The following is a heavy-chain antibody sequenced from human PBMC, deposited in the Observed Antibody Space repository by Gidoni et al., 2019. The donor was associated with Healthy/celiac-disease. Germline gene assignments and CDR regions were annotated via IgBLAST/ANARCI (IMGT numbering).Heavy chain of an antibody. Sequence: EVQLLESGGGLVQPGGSLRISCSASGFTFSSYAMSWVRQAPGKGPEWVSAISGSGGSTYYADSVKARFTISRDNSKNTLYLQMNSLRAEDTAVYYCAKDGQGGGWDYWGQGTLVTVSS. CDR3: AKDGQGGGWDY. CDR1: GFTFSSYA. J-gene: IGHJ4*02. V-gene: IGHV3-23*01. D-gene: IGHD6-19*01. CDR2: ISGSGGST.